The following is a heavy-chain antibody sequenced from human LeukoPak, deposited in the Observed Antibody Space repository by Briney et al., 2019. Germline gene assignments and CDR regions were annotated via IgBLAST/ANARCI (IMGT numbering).Heavy chain of an antibody. Sequence: GGSLRLSCAASGFTFSSYGMHWVRQAPGKGLEWVAVISYDGSNKYYADSVKGRFTISRDNSKNTLYLQMNSLRAEDTAVYYCAKDKVIIVPTAAFDIWGQGTMVTVSS. CDR3: AKDKVIIVPTAAFDI. CDR2: ISYDGSNK. V-gene: IGHV3-30*18. D-gene: IGHD3-22*01. J-gene: IGHJ3*02. CDR1: GFTFSSYG.